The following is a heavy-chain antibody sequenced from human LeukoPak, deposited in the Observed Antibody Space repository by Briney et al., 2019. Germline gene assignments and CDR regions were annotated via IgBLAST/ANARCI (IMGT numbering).Heavy chain of an antibody. CDR1: GDSINGHY. V-gene: IGHV4-59*11. D-gene: IGHD3-10*01. CDR3: ARGVWFGELRSYYFDY. Sequence: SETLSLTCTISGDSINGHYWSWIRQPPGKRLEWIGDIHYKGSTNYNLSLKSRVTISVDTSKNQFSLKLSSVTAADTAVYYCARGVWFGELRSYYFDYWGQGTLVTVSS. CDR2: IHYKGST. J-gene: IGHJ4*02.